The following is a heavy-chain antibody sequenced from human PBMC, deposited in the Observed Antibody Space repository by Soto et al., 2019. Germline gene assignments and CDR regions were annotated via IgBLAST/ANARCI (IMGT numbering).Heavy chain of an antibody. CDR1: GGSISSGDYY. J-gene: IGHJ6*02. V-gene: IGHV4-30-4*01. CDR3: ARDRRLGHYYYGMDV. D-gene: IGHD3-16*01. Sequence: QVQLQESGPGLVKPSQTLSLTCTVSGGSISSGDYYWSWIRQPPGKGLEWIGYIYYSGSTYYNQYLKSRVNISVDTSKNQFSLKLSSVTAADTAVYYCARDRRLGHYYYGMDVWGQGTTVTVAS. CDR2: IYYSGST.